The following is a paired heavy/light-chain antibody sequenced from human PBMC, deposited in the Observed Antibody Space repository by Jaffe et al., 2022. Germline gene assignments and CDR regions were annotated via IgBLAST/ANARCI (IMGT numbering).Light chain of an antibody. CDR3: QQYGSSPQT. V-gene: IGKV3-20*01. CDR2: GAS. CDR1: QSVSSRY. J-gene: IGKJ1*01. Sequence: EIVLTQSPGTLSLSPGERVTLSCRASQSVSSRYLVWYQQKPGQAPRLLIYGASRRATGIPDRFSGSGSETDFTLTISRLEPEDFAVYYCQQYGSSPQTFGQGTKVEIK.
Heavy chain of an antibody. D-gene: IGHD6-6*01. J-gene: IGHJ5*02. CDR3: ARLAQLVSWFDP. CDR2: IYYSGHT. CDR1: GDSISSTTYY. V-gene: IGHV4-39*01. Sequence: QLQLQESGPGLLKPSETLSLTCTVSGDSISSTTYYWGWIRQPPGKRLEWIGSIYYSGHTYYNPSLKSRVTLSVDTSKNQFSLILTSVTAADTAVYYCARLAQLVSWFDPWGQGTLVTVSS.